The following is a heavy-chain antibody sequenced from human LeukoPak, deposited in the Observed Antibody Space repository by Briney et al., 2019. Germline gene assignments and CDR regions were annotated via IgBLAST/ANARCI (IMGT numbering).Heavy chain of an antibody. V-gene: IGHV3-48*03. CDR3: AKEEWLLAVYFDY. CDR2: ISSSGSTI. D-gene: IGHD3-3*01. Sequence: GGSLRLSCAASGFTFSSYEMNWVRQAPGKGLEWVSYISSSGSTIYYADSEKGRFTISRDNAKNSLYLQMNSLRAEDTAVYYCAKEEWLLAVYFDYWGQGTLVTVSS. CDR1: GFTFSSYE. J-gene: IGHJ4*02.